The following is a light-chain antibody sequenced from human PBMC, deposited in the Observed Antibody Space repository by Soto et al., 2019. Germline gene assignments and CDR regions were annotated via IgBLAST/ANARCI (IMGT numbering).Light chain of an antibody. V-gene: IGKV1-27*01. CDR3: QKYNRPWT. Sequence: DIQMTQSPSSLSASVGDRVTITCRASQGNSNYLAWYQQKPGKVPKLLIYAASTLQSGVPSRFSGSGSGTDFTLTISSLQPEDVATYYCQKYNRPWTFGQGTKVDIK. CDR2: AAS. CDR1: QGNSNY. J-gene: IGKJ1*01.